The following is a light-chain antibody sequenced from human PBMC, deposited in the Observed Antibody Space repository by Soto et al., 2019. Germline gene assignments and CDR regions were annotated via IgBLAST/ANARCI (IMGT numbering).Light chain of an antibody. CDR2: AAS. Sequence: DIQLTQSPSFLSASVGDRVTLTCRASQGISSYLAWSQHKPGKAPRLLIYAASTLQSGVPSRFSGSGSGTEFTLTITSLQPEDFATYYCQQHNIYPITFGQGTRLEIK. CDR1: QGISSY. CDR3: QQHNIYPIT. J-gene: IGKJ5*01. V-gene: IGKV1-9*01.